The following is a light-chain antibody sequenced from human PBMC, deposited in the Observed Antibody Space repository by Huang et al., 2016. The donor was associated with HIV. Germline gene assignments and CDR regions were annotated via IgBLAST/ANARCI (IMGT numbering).Light chain of an antibody. V-gene: IGKV1-9*01. Sequence: IQLTQFPSSLSASVGDRVTITCRASQDVSSYVTWYQQKPGKAPNLLIYGASTLQSWVPSRFSGSGSGTDFTLAISNLQPEDFAVYYCQQLNSYPLTFGGGTKVEMK. CDR1: QDVSSY. CDR2: GAS. CDR3: QQLNSYPLT. J-gene: IGKJ4*01.